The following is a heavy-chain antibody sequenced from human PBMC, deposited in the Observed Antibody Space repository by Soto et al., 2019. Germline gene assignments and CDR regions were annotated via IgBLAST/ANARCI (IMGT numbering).Heavy chain of an antibody. CDR2: ISGRSSSI. V-gene: IGHV3-21*05. Sequence: VESGGGLVQPGGSLRLSCEASGFILSEFSMNWVRQAPGKGLEWLSYISGRSSSIYYSDSAMGRLTISRDNSKNTVYLQMDSLRVEDTAVYFCPSESEDLTSNFDYWGQGTLVTVSS. CDR1: GFILSEFS. CDR3: PSESEDLTSNFDY. J-gene: IGHJ4*02.